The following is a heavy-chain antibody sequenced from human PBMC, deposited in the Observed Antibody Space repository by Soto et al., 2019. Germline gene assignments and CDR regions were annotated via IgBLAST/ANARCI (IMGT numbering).Heavy chain of an antibody. J-gene: IGHJ4*02. Sequence: QITLKESGPTLVKPTQTLTLTCTFSGFSLTETGMGVGWIRQPPGKALEWLALIYCDDDKRYSPSLKRGLTISKDASKNQVVLTKTNVDAVDTATYYCAHRRSGYFDSWGQGTLVTVSS. V-gene: IGHV2-5*02. CDR3: AHRRSGYFDS. CDR1: GFSLTETGMG. CDR2: IYCDDDK.